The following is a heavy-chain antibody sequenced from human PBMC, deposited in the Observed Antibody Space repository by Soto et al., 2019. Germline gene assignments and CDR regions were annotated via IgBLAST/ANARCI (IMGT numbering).Heavy chain of an antibody. V-gene: IGHV1-69*01. CDR2: IIPIFGTA. D-gene: IGHD6-19*01. J-gene: IGHJ4*02. CDR1: GGTFSSYA. Sequence: QVQLVQSGAEVKKPGSSVKVSCKASGGTFSSYAISWVRQAPGQGLEWMGGIIPIFGTADYAEKFQGRVTITADEATSTAYMELSSLRSEDTALYYCARGLAVAAPDYWGQGTLVTVSS. CDR3: ARGLAVAAPDY.